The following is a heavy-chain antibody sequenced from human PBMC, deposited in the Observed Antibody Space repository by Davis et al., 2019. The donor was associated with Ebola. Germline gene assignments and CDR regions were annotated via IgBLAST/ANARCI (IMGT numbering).Heavy chain of an antibody. Sequence: PGGSLRLSCAASGFTFSRYSMNWVRQAPGKGLEWVSSISSSSSYIYYADSVKGRFTISRDNAKNSLYLQMNSLRAEDTAVYYCAGGCSGGSCYSARFDYWGQGTLVTVSS. CDR2: ISSSSSYI. CDR3: AGGCSGGSCYSARFDY. J-gene: IGHJ4*02. CDR1: GFTFSRYS. D-gene: IGHD2-15*01. V-gene: IGHV3-21*01.